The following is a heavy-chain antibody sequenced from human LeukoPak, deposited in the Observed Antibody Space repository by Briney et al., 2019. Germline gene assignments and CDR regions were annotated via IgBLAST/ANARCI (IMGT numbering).Heavy chain of an antibody. V-gene: IGHV1-69*13. J-gene: IGHJ5*02. Sequence: SVKVSCKASGGTFSSYAISWVRQAPGQGLEWTGGIIPIFGTANYAQKFQGRVTITADESTSTAYMELSSLRSEDTAVYYCARPNPPPRDWNDVGWFDPWGQGTLVTVSS. CDR3: ARPNPPPRDWNDVGWFDP. CDR1: GGTFSSYA. D-gene: IGHD1-1*01. CDR2: IIPIFGTA.